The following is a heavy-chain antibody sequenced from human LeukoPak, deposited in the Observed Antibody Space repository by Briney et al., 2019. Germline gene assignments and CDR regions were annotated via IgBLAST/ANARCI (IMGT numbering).Heavy chain of an antibody. J-gene: IGHJ6*03. D-gene: IGHD3-3*01. CDR1: GGSISSYY. CDR2: IYYSGST. Sequence: SETLSLTCTVSGGSISSYYWSWIRQPPGKGLEWIGYIYYSGSTNYNPSLKSRVTISVDTPKNQFSLKLSSVTAADTAVYYCARGATIFGYMDVWGKGTTVTVSS. V-gene: IGHV4-59*01. CDR3: ARGATIFGYMDV.